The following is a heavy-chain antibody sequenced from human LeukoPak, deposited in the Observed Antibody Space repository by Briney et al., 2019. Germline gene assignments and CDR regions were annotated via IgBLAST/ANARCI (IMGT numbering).Heavy chain of an antibody. J-gene: IGHJ4*02. D-gene: IGHD4-11*01. V-gene: IGHV3-66*01. CDR2: IYSGGST. Sequence: QPGGSLRLSCAASGFTVSSNYMSWVRQAPGKGLEWVSVIYSGGSTYYADSVKGRFTISRDNSKNTLYLQMNSLRAEDTAVYYCARVVGVTTFLYFDYWGQGTLVTVSS. CDR3: ARVVGVTTFLYFDY. CDR1: GFTVSSNY.